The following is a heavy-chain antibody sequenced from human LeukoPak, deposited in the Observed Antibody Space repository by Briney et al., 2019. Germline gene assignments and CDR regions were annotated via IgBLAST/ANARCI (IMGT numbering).Heavy chain of an antibody. Sequence: GASVKVSCKASGYTFTSYDINWVRQATGQGLEWMGWMNPNSGNTGYAQKFQGRVTITADKSTSTAYMELSSLRSEDTAVYYCARGSITGTTVWFDPWGQGTLVTVSS. CDR3: ARGSITGTTVWFDP. CDR2: MNPNSGNT. J-gene: IGHJ5*02. CDR1: GYTFTSYD. V-gene: IGHV1-8*03. D-gene: IGHD1-7*01.